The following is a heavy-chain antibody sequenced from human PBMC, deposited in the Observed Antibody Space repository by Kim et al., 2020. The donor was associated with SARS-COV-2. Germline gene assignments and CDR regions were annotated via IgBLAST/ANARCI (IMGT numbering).Heavy chain of an antibody. CDR1: GGSISSSSYY. Sequence: SETLSLTCTVSGGSISSSSYYWGWIRQPPGKGLEWIGSNYYSGSTYYNPSLKSRVTISAATSKNQFSLKLISVTAADTAEYYCARQQIFGLVKHLGFDP. D-gene: IGHD3-3*01. J-gene: IGHJ5*02. CDR2: NYYSGST. V-gene: IGHV4-39*01. CDR3: ARQQIFGLVKHLGFDP.